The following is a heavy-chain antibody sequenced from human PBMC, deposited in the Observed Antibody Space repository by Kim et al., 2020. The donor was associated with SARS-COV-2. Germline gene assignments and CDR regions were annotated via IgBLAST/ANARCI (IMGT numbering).Heavy chain of an antibody. D-gene: IGHD6-13*01. J-gene: IGHJ4*02. V-gene: IGHV3-48*02. CDR3: ASRGYYIDF. Sequence: SIIYYADSGAGRFTISRDNAKNSVSLQMNSLRDEDTAMYYCASRGYYIDFWGQGTLVTVSS. CDR2: SII.